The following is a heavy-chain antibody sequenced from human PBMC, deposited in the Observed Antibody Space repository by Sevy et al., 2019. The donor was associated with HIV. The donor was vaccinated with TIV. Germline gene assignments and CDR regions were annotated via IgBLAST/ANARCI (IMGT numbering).Heavy chain of an antibody. J-gene: IGHJ4*02. CDR2: ISFDGGNT. CDR3: ARGPYNSGLRFDF. V-gene: IGHV3-30-3*01. CDR1: GFSLSDYA. Sequence: GGSLRLSCVASGFSLSDYAMHWVRQGPDKGLAWVAVISFDGGNTYYSDAVEGRFTISRDNSKNTVFLQMNSLSPDDTALYYCARGPYNSGLRFDFCGQGTLVTVSS. D-gene: IGHD5-12*01.